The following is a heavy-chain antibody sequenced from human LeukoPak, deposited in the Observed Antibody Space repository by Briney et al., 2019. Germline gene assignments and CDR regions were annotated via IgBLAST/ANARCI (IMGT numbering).Heavy chain of an antibody. Sequence: GGSLRLSCAASRFTFSSFTMHWVRQAPGEGLEWVAVISYNGSNNYYADSVKGRFTISRDNSKNTLYLQMNSLRDEDTAVYYCAREESAMVVIDYWGQGTLVTVSS. CDR2: ISYNGSNN. CDR1: RFTFSSFT. V-gene: IGHV3-30-3*01. CDR3: AREESAMVVIDY. J-gene: IGHJ4*02. D-gene: IGHD2-2*01.